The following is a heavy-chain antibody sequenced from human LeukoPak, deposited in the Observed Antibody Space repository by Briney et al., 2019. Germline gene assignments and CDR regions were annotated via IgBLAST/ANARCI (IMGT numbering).Heavy chain of an antibody. CDR1: GFTFNTYT. CDR2: IRYDGTNK. CDR3: AKDDAWGRYKD. V-gene: IGHV3-30*02. Sequence: GGSLRLSCAASGFTFNTYTMNWVRQAPGKGLEWVAFIRYDGTNKYYTDSVKGRFTISRDNSKNTVSLQMNSLRGEDTAVYYCAKDDAWGRYKDWGQGTLVTVSS. D-gene: IGHD3-16*01. J-gene: IGHJ1*01.